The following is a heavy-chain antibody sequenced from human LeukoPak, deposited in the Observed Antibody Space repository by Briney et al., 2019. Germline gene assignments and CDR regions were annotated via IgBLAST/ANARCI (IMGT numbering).Heavy chain of an antibody. D-gene: IGHD6-19*01. CDR1: GYTFTNYG. J-gene: IGHJ4*02. V-gene: IGHV1-18*01. CDR2: ISAHDGTR. CDR3: ARRSTLYSSGRFYFDY. Sequence: ASVKVSCKASGYTFTNYGIAWVRQAPGQGLEWMGWISAHDGTRNYALKHEDRVTMTTDTSTSTAYMELRGLRSDDTAVYYCARRSTLYSSGRFYFDYWGQGTLVTVSS.